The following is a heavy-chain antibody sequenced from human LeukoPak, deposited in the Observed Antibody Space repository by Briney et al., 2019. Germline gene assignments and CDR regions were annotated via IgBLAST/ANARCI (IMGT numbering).Heavy chain of an antibody. J-gene: IGHJ4*02. V-gene: IGHV3-23*01. Sequence: PGGSLRLSCAASGFASSSYSMNWVRQAPGKGLECVSVISSGGGTNYADSVKGRFTISRDNSRNTLYLQMNSLRAEDTAVYYCAKEAVAGTLFYWGQGTLVTVSS. CDR3: AKEAVAGTLFY. CDR2: ISSGGGT. CDR1: GFASSSYS. D-gene: IGHD6-19*01.